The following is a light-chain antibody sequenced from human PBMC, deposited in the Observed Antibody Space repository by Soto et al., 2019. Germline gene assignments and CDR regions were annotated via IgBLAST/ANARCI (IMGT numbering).Light chain of an antibody. J-gene: IGKJ1*01. V-gene: IGKV1-39*01. CDR3: QQGYTTRWT. CDR1: QNIRSY. Sequence: DIQMTQSPTSLSASVGDRVTITCRASQNIRSYLNWYQQIPGKAPNLLIYATSILQTGVPSRFSGSGTGTDFTLTIHGLQPEDFATYYCQQGYTTRWTFGQGTKVDIK. CDR2: ATS.